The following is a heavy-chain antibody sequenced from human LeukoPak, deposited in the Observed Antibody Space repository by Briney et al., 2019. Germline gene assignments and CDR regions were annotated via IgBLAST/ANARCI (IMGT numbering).Heavy chain of an antibody. D-gene: IGHD2-15*01. J-gene: IGHJ5*02. CDR2: IDHSGST. V-gene: IGHV4-59*08. CDR3: AGHRGYCSGVNCYSWFDP. CDR1: GGSTTSNY. Sequence: KLRETLSLTCTVSGGSTTSNYRSWIRQPPGKGLEWIGFIDHSGSTNYNPSLKSRVTMSVDTSENQVSLKLSSVTAADTAVYYCAGHRGYCSGVNCYSWFDPWGQGTLVTVSS.